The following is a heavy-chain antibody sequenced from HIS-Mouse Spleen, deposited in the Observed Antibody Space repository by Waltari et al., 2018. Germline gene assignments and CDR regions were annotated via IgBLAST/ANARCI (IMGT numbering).Heavy chain of an antibody. V-gene: IGHV4-39*07. CDR2: IYYSAST. D-gene: IGHD6-13*01. CDR3: AREIPYSSSWYDWYFDL. J-gene: IGHJ2*01. CDR1: GGSISSSSYY. Sequence: QLQLQESGPVLVKPSETLSLTCTVSGGSISSSSYYWGWIRQPPGKGLEWIGSIYYSASTYYNPSLKGRVTISVDTSKNQFSLKLSSVTAADTAVYYCAREIPYSSSWYDWYFDLWGRGTLVTVSS.